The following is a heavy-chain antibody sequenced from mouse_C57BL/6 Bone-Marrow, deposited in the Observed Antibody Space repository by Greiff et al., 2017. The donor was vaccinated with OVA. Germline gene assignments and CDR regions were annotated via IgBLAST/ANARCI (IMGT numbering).Heavy chain of an antibody. Sequence: VQLQQSGPGLVKPSKSLSLTCSVTGYSITSGYYWNWIRQFPGNKLEWMGYISYDGSNNYNPSLKNRISITRDTSKNQFFLKLNSVTTEDTATYYCARRVDYWGQGTTLTVSS. J-gene: IGHJ2*01. CDR3: ARRVDY. CDR1: GYSITSGYY. CDR2: ISYDGSN. V-gene: IGHV3-6*01.